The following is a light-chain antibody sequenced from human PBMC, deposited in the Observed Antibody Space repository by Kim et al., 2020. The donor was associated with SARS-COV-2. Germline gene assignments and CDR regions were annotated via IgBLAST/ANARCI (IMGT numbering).Light chain of an antibody. J-gene: IGKJ1*01. CDR1: QSVSNTD. CDR2: GAS. CDR3: HQYGSSLRT. V-gene: IGKV3-20*01. Sequence: SPGERATLSCRASQSVSNTDLACYQQKPGQAPRLLIYGASSRATAIPDRFSGSGSGTDFTLTISRLESEDFAVYYCHQYGSSLRTFGQGTKVDIK.